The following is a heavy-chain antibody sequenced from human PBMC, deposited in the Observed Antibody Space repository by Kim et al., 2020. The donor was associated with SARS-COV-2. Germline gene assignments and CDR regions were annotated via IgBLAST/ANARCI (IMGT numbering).Heavy chain of an antibody. CDR1: GYTFTKYA. V-gene: IGHV1-3*01. J-gene: IGHJ4*02. D-gene: IGHD3-10*01. CDR2: INAGNGNT. CDR3: TAVYYCARGGTITSYYFDY. Sequence: ASVKVSCKASGYTFTKYAVHWVRQAPGQRLEWMGWINAGNGNTKYSQKFQGRVTITRDTSASTAYMELYSLRSEDSLRSEDTAVYYCARGGTITSYYFDYWGQGTLVTVSS.